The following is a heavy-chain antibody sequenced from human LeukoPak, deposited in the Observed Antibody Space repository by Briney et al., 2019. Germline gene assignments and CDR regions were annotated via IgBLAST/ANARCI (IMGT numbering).Heavy chain of an antibody. CDR1: GFTFSSHW. J-gene: IGHJ3*02. CDR3: ATSFWSDDAFDI. Sequence: GGSLRLSCAASGFTFSSHWMSWVRQAPGKGLEWVANIKQEGSEEYYVDSVKGRFTISRDNAKNSLYLQMNSLRAEDTAVYYCATSFWSDDAFDIWGQGTMVTVSS. V-gene: IGHV3-7*01. CDR2: IKQEGSEE. D-gene: IGHD3-3*01.